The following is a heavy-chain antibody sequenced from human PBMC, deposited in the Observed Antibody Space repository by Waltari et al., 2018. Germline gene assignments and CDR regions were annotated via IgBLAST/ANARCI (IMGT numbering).Heavy chain of an antibody. CDR3: AREGPEGLDY. V-gene: IGHV1-2*06. J-gene: IGHJ4*02. Sequence: QVQLVQSGAEVKKPGASMKVSCKASGYIFPGYCMHWVRQAPGQGLEWMGRINPNSGATNYTQKFQGRVTMTRDKSISTAYMELSRLRSDDTAVYYCAREGPEGLDYGGQGTLVTVSS. CDR2: INPNSGAT. CDR1: GYIFPGYC.